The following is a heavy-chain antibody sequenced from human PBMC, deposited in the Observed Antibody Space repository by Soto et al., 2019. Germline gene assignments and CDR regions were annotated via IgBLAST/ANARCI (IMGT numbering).Heavy chain of an antibody. V-gene: IGHV3-33*01. CDR3: ARGHGVATTMGWFDP. Sequence: QVRLVESGGGVVQPGRSLRLSCEASGFTFSSYGIHWVRQAPGKGLEWVAVIWYDGSNKYYADSVKGRFSISSDNSKNTLYLLMNSLRAEDTAVYYCARGHGVATTMGWFDPWGQGTLVTVSS. J-gene: IGHJ5*02. CDR1: GFTFSSYG. CDR2: IWYDGSNK. D-gene: IGHD5-12*01.